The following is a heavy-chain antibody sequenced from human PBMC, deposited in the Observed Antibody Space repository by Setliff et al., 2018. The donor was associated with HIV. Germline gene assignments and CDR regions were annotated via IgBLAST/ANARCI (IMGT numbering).Heavy chain of an antibody. Sequence: GGSLRLSCAVSGFTFSGSAMHWVRQASGKGLEWVGRIRSKANSYATAYAASVKGRFTISRDDSKNTMYLQMNSLKTEDTAVYYCTTDVTYYNFWSGYSHFDCWGQGTLVTVSS. J-gene: IGHJ4*02. V-gene: IGHV3-73*01. CDR1: GFTFSGSA. CDR2: IRSKANSYAT. D-gene: IGHD3-3*01. CDR3: TTDVTYYNFWSGYSHFDC.